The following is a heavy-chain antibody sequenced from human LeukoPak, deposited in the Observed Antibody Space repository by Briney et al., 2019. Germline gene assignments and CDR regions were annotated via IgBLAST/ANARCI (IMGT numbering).Heavy chain of an antibody. CDR3: ARHGNTAMGDY. J-gene: IGHJ4*02. V-gene: IGHV4-30-4*01. Sequence: SQTLSLTCTVSGASIRSGDYYWSWIRQPPGTGLEWIGYIYDSGSTYYNPSLKSRVTISVDTSKNQFSLKLSSVTAADTAVYYCARHGNTAMGDYWGQGTLVTVSS. CDR1: GASIRSGDYY. D-gene: IGHD1-7*01. CDR2: IYDSGST.